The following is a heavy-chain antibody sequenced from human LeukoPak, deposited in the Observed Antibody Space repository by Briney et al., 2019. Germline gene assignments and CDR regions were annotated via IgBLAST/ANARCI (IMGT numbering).Heavy chain of an antibody. CDR3: ASYSSGRPLDAFDI. J-gene: IGHJ3*02. CDR1: GFTFSSYS. D-gene: IGHD6-19*01. V-gene: IGHV3-48*04. Sequence: GGSLRLSCAASGFTFSSYSMNWVRQAPGKGLGWVSYISSSSSTIYYADSVKGRFTISRDNAKNSLYLQMNSLRAEDTAVYYCASYSSGRPLDAFDIWGQGTMVTVSS. CDR2: ISSSSSTI.